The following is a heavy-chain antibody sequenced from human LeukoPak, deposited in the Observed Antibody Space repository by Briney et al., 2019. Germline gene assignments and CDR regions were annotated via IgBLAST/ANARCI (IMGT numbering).Heavy chain of an antibody. Sequence: GASVKVSCMASGYTFTGYYMHWVRQAPGQGLEWMGWINPNSGGTNYVQKFQGGVTMTRDTSISKAYVELSRLRSDDTAVYYCATGYCSSTSCYVYYGMDVWGQGTTVTVSS. CDR2: INPNSGGT. V-gene: IGHV1-2*02. D-gene: IGHD2-2*01. J-gene: IGHJ6*02. CDR3: ATGYCSSTSCYVYYGMDV. CDR1: GYTFTGYY.